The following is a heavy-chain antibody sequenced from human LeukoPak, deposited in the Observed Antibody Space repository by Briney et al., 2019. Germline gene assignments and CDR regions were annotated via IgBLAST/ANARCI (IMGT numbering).Heavy chain of an antibody. J-gene: IGHJ4*02. CDR3: ARGTLDITKIRGVISPFDY. CDR2: ISSNGGST. CDR1: GFTFSSYA. Sequence: GGSLRLSCAASGFTFSSYAMHWVRQAPGKGLEYVSAISSNGGSTYYANSVKGRFTISRDNSKNTLYLQMGSLRAEDMAVYYCARGTLDITKIRGVISPFDYWGQGTLVTVSS. D-gene: IGHD3-10*01. V-gene: IGHV3-64*01.